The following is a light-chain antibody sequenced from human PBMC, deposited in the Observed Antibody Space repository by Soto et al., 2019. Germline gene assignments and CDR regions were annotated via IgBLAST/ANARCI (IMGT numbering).Light chain of an antibody. CDR3: SSYTNSDTWV. CDR2: EVI. CDR1: SSDVGGYSY. Sequence: ALTQPASVSGSPGQSITISCTGSSSDVGGYSYVSWYQQYPGKAPKLMIYEVINRPSGVSNRFSGSKSGNTASLTISGLQADDEADYYCSSYTNSDTWVFGGGTKLTVL. J-gene: IGLJ3*02. V-gene: IGLV2-14*01.